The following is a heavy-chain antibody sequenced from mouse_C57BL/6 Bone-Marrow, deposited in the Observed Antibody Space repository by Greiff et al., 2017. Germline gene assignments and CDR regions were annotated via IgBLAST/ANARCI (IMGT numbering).Heavy chain of an antibody. CDR2: INPYNGGT. CDR1: GYTFTDYY. Sequence: VQLKESGPVLVKPGASVKMSCKASGYTFTDYYMNWVKQSHGKSLEWIGVINPYNGGTSYNQKFKGKATLTVDKSSSTAYMELNSLTSEDSAVYYCARLLPDYAMDYWGQGTSVTVSS. V-gene: IGHV1-19*01. J-gene: IGHJ4*01. CDR3: ARLLPDYAMDY. D-gene: IGHD1-1*01.